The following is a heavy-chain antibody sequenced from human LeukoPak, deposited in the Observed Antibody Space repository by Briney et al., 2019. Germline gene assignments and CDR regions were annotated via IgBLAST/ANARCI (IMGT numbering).Heavy chain of an antibody. V-gene: IGHV3-21*01. CDR2: ISSSSSYI. J-gene: IGHJ4*02. D-gene: IGHD3-10*01. Sequence: GGSLRLSCAASGFTFSSYSMNWVRQAPGRGLEWVSSISSSSSYIYYADSVKGRSTISRDNAKNSLYLQMNSLRAEDTAVYYCARDYPSGRLFDYWGQGTLVTVSS. CDR1: GFTFSSYS. CDR3: ARDYPSGRLFDY.